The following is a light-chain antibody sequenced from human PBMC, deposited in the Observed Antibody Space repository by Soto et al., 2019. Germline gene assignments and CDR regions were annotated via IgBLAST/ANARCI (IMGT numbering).Light chain of an antibody. J-gene: IGLJ2*01. Sequence: QSVLTQSPSASASLGASVKLTCTLSSGHSSYAIAWHQQQPEKGPRYLMKLNSDGSHSKGDGIPDRFSGSSSGAERYVTISRLQSEDEPDYYCQTWGTGIQVFGGGTKVTVL. CDR3: QTWGTGIQV. CDR2: LNSDGSH. V-gene: IGLV4-69*01. CDR1: SGHSSYA.